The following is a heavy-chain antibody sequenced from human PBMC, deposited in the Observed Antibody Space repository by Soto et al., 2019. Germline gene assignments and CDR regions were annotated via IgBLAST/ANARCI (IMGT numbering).Heavy chain of an antibody. V-gene: IGHV3-11*06. CDR1: GFTFRDYY. CDR2: ISYSGTYS. D-gene: IGHD1-1*01. J-gene: IGHJ4*02. CDR3: ARGTVITH. Sequence: QVRLVESGGGLVKPGGSLRLSCAASGFTFRDYYMTWIRQAPGKGLECVSYISYSGTYSNYADSVKGRFTISRDNAKNTLYLQMNSLRVEDTAVYYCARGTVITHWGQGILVTVSS.